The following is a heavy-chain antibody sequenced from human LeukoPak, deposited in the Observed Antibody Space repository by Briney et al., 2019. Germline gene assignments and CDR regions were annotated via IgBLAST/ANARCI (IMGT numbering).Heavy chain of an antibody. J-gene: IGHJ4*02. Sequence: ASVKVSCKAFGYTFTRYYMHWVRLAPGQGLDWMGLINPSGGTRYAQRFQGRVTMTRDTSAGTVYMELSSLTSEDTAVYHCAREGPVGVVTNGGKHFDNWGQGTLVTVSS. V-gene: IGHV1-46*01. D-gene: IGHD3-10*01. CDR3: AREGPVGVVTNGGKHFDN. CDR2: INPSGGT. CDR1: GYTFTRYY.